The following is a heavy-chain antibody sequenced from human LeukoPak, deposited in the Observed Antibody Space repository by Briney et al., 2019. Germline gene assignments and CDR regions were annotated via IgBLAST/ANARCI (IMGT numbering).Heavy chain of an antibody. D-gene: IGHD5-12*01. CDR2: INHSGST. J-gene: IGHJ4*02. CDR3: ARRQWLRYQDY. V-gene: IGHV4-34*01. Sequence: SETLSLTCAVYGGSFSGYYWSWIRQPPGKGLEWIGEINHSGSTNYNPSLKSRVTISVDTSKNQFSLQLSSVTAADTAVYYCARRQWLRYQDYWGQGTLVTVSS. CDR1: GGSFSGYY.